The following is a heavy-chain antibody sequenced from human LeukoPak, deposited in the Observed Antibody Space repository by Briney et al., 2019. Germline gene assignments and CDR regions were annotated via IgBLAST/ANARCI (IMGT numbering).Heavy chain of an antibody. CDR3: ASLAPRYCSSTRSPPFAY. CDR1: GFTFSDYY. Sequence: GGSVRLSCAASGFTFSDYYMSWIRQAPGKGLEWVSYISSSGSTIYYADSVKGRFTISRDNAKNSLYLQINSLRAEDTAVYYCASLAPRYCSSTRSPPFAYSGQRSLVTVSS. V-gene: IGHV3-11*04. CDR2: ISSSGSTI. J-gene: IGHJ4*02. D-gene: IGHD2-2*01.